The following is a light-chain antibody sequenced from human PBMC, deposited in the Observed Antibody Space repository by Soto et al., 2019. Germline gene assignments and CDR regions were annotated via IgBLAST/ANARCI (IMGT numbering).Light chain of an antibody. CDR1: QTISSW. CDR2: KAS. Sequence: IQLTQSPSTLSGSVGDRVTITCRASQTISSWLAWYQQKPGKAPKLLIYKASTLKSGVPSRFSGSGSGTEFPLTISSLQPDDFAPYYCQHYNSYSEAFGQGTKVDIK. V-gene: IGKV1-5*03. CDR3: QHYNSYSEA. J-gene: IGKJ1*01.